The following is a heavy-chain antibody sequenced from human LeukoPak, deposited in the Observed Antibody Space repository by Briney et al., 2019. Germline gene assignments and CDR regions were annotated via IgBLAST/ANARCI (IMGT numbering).Heavy chain of an antibody. CDR2: IYSGGST. J-gene: IGHJ4*02. CDR1: GFTVSSNY. Sequence: GGSLRLSCAASGFTVSSNYMSWVRQAPGKGLEWVSVIYSGGSTYYADSVKGRFTISRDNSKNTLYLQMNSLRAEDTAVYYCARLGGFSGYYYGDYYFDYWGQGTLVTVSS. CDR3: ARLGGFSGYYYGDYYFDY. V-gene: IGHV3-53*01. D-gene: IGHD3-22*01.